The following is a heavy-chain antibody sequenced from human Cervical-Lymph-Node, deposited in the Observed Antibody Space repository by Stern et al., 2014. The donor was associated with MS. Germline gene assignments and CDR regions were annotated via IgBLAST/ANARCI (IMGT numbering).Heavy chain of an antibody. Sequence: VQLGQSGAEVKKPGESLKISCKGSGYSFGTYWIGWGRQMPRKGLERMGIIYPCDSDTKNSPSFQGQGTTFADQSIRTAYLHWSSLKASDTAMYYCARPGDDTAKYGLDVWGQGTTVTVSS. CDR2: IYPCDSDT. D-gene: IGHD5-18*01. J-gene: IGHJ6*02. CDR3: ARPGDDTAKYGLDV. CDR1: GYSFGTYW. V-gene: IGHV5-51*03.